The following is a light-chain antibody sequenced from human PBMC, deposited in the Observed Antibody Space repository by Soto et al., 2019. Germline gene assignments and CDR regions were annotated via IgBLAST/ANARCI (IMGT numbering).Light chain of an antibody. CDR3: NSYAGSNNV. CDR1: SSDVGGYNY. Sequence: HSVLTQPPSASGSPGQSVTISCTGTSSDVGGYNYVSWYQQHPGKAPKLMIYEVSKRPSGVPDRFSGSKSGNTASLTVSGLQAEDEADYYCNSYAGSNNVFGTGTKVTVL. CDR2: EVS. J-gene: IGLJ1*01. V-gene: IGLV2-8*01.